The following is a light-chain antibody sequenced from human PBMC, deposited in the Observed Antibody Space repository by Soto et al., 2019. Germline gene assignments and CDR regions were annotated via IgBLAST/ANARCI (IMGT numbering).Light chain of an antibody. Sequence: ETVMTQSPVTLSVSPGDTAPLSCRASQRVSSHLAWYQQKPGQAPRLLISGASSRATGIPDRFSGSGSGTDFTLTISRLEPEDFAVYYCQQYGSTPLTFGGGTKVDIK. CDR3: QQYGSTPLT. J-gene: IGKJ4*01. CDR2: GAS. V-gene: IGKV3-20*01. CDR1: QRVSSH.